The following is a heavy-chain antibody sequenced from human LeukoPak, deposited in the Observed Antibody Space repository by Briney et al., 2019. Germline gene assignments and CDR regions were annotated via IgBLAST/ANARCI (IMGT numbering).Heavy chain of an antibody. Sequence: PSETLSLTCTVSGGSISSYHWSWIRQPPGKGLEWIGYIYYSGSTNYNPSLKSRVTISVDTSRNQFSLKLSSVTAADTAVYYCARELPWGLWTWGAFDIWGQGTMVTVSS. CDR3: ARELPWGLWTWGAFDI. J-gene: IGHJ3*02. CDR1: GGSISSYH. D-gene: IGHD3-10*01. V-gene: IGHV4-59*01. CDR2: IYYSGST.